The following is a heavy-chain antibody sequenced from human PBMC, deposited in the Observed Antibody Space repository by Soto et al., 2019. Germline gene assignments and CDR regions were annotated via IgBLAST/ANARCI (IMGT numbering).Heavy chain of an antibody. CDR1: GFTFSNYG. D-gene: IGHD1-1*01. CDR2: IWHDGKNK. Sequence: QVQVVESGGGVVQPGRSLRLSCATSGFTFSNYGMHWVCQAPGKGLEWVAVIWHDGKNKYYADSVKGRFTISRDNSKNTLFLQMDSLRAEDTAVYHCARDPGNDEAIVYWGQGTLVTVSS. V-gene: IGHV3-33*01. J-gene: IGHJ4*02. CDR3: ARDPGNDEAIVY.